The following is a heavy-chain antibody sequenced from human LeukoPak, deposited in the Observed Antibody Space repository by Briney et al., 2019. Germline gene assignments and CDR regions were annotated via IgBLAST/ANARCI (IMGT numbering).Heavy chain of an antibody. J-gene: IGHJ4*02. D-gene: IGHD6-13*01. CDR2: IYSSGST. CDR1: GTSISGYY. V-gene: IGHV4-4*07. Sequence: PSETLSLTCTVSGTSISGYYWSWIRQPAGKGLEWIGRIYSSGSTNYTPSLKSRVTISVDTSKNQFSLSLSSVTATDTAVYYCANIAAAYYFDYWGQGTLVTVSS. CDR3: ANIAAAYYFDY.